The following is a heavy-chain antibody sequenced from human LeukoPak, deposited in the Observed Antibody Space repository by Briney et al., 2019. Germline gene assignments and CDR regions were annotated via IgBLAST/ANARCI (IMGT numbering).Heavy chain of an antibody. Sequence: GGSLRLSCAASGFTFSSYSMNWVRQAPGKGLEWVSSISSSSSYIYYADSVKGRFTISRDNAKNSLYLQMNSLRAEDTAVYYCARDQSAHGSGSYYDYWGQGTLGTVSS. J-gene: IGHJ4*02. V-gene: IGHV3-21*01. CDR2: ISSSSSYI. CDR1: GFTFSSYS. CDR3: ARDQSAHGSGSYYDY. D-gene: IGHD3-10*01.